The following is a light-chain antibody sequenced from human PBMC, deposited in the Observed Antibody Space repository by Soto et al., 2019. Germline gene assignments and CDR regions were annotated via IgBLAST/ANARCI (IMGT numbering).Light chain of an antibody. Sequence: EIVMTQSPATLSVSPGERATLSCRASQSVTTNLAGYQHKPGQRPRLLIHAASTGAPGVPARFSGSWSGAEFTLTIDSLQSDDSAIYYCQQYYRWPVTFGGGTKVDI. CDR1: QSVTTN. V-gene: IGKV3-15*01. CDR3: QQYYRWPVT. CDR2: AAS. J-gene: IGKJ4*01.